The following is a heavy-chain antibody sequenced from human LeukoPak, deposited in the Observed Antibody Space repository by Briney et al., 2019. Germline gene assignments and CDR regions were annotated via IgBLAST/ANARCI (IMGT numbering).Heavy chain of an antibody. Sequence: GGSLRLSCAASGFTFSSYEMNWVRQAPGKGLEWVSYLSRSGINIYYADSVKGRFTISRDNAKNSLYLQMNSLRAEDTAVYYCAKDLSKGLLYRRGMYYSDYWGQGTLVTVSS. J-gene: IGHJ4*02. CDR3: AKDLSKGLLYRRGMYYSDY. D-gene: IGHD3-10*01. V-gene: IGHV3-48*03. CDR1: GFTFSSYE. CDR2: LSRSGINI.